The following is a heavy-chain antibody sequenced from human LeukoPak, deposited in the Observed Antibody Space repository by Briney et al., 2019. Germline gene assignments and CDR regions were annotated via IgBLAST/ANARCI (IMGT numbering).Heavy chain of an antibody. Sequence: SETLSLTCTVSGGSISSSSYYWGWIRQPPGKGLEWIGSIYYSGSTYYNPSLKSRVTISVDTSKNQFSLKLSSVTAADTAVYYCARHDVEQYNWFGPWGQGTLVTVSS. V-gene: IGHV4-39*01. CDR3: ARHDVEQYNWFGP. D-gene: IGHD6-19*01. CDR1: GGSISSSSYY. J-gene: IGHJ5*02. CDR2: IYYSGST.